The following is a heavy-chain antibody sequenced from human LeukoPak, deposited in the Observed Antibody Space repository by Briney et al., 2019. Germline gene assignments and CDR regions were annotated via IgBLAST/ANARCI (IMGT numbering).Heavy chain of an antibody. CDR1: GYTFTDYY. V-gene: IGHV1-2*02. CDR2: IVPNSGGT. J-gene: IGHJ4*02. Sequence: ASVKVSCKTSGYTFTDYYIHWVRQAPGQGREWMGWIVPNSGGTNYAQKFQGRVTMTRDTSISTAYMELSRLRYDDTAVYYCATLGATSFDYWGQGTLVTVSS. CDR3: ATLGATSFDY. D-gene: IGHD1-26*01.